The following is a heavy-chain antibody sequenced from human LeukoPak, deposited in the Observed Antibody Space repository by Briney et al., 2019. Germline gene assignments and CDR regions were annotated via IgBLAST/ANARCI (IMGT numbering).Heavy chain of an antibody. J-gene: IGHJ5*02. CDR3: ARTNYHDTSGASNWFDP. V-gene: IGHV1-8*01. D-gene: IGHD3-22*01. CDR1: GYTFTSYD. Sequence: ASVKVSCKASGYTFTSYDINWVRQATGQGLEWMGCMNPNNGNTGYAQKFQGRVTMTRNTSTGTAYIELSSLRSEDTAVYYCARTNYHDTSGASNWFDPWGQGTLVTVSS. CDR2: MNPNNGNT.